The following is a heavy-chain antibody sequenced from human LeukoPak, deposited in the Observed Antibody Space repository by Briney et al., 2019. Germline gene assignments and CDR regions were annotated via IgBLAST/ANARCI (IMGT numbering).Heavy chain of an antibody. CDR1: GYTFTSCA. CDR3: ARDTVRDEAWWFNP. J-gene: IGHJ5*02. D-gene: IGHD4-17*01. V-gene: IGHV1-18*01. Sequence: ASVKVSCEASGYTFTSCAISWVRQAPGQGLEWMGWISAYNGNTNCAQKLQGRVTLTRDMSTSTDYLELSSLRSEDTAVYYCARDTVRDEAWWFNPWGQGTLVTVSS. CDR2: ISAYNGNT.